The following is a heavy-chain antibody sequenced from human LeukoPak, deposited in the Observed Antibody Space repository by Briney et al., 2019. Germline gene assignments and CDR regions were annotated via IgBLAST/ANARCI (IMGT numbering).Heavy chain of an antibody. CDR3: AKGYCSSTSCPADV. CDR2: ISYDGSNK. V-gene: IGHV3-30-3*01. Sequence: GGSLRLSRAASGFTFSSYAMHWVRQALGKGLEWVAVISYDGSNKYYADSVKGRFTISRDNSKNTLYLQMNSLRAEDTAVYYCAKGYCSSTSCPADVWGKGTTVTVSS. D-gene: IGHD2-2*01. J-gene: IGHJ6*04. CDR1: GFTFSSYA.